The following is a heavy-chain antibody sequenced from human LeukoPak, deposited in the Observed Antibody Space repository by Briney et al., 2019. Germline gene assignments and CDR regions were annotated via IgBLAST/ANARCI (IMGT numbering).Heavy chain of an antibody. J-gene: IGHJ4*02. CDR3: AKSYGGKERYFDY. Sequence: GGSLRLSCAASGFTFSSYSMNWVRQAPGKGLEWVSAISGSGGSTYYADSVKGRFTISRDNSKNTLYLQMNSLRAEDTAVYYCAKSYGGKERYFDYWGQGTLVTVSS. D-gene: IGHD4-23*01. CDR1: GFTFSSYS. V-gene: IGHV3-23*01. CDR2: ISGSGGST.